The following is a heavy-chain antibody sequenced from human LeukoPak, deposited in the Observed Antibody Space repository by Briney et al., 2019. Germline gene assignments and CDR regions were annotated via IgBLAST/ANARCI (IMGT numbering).Heavy chain of an antibody. D-gene: IGHD1-26*01. CDR1: GYTFTSYG. V-gene: IGHV7-4-1*02. CDR3: ARDSATATFDS. Sequence: ASVKVSCKASGYTFTSYGISWVRQAPGQGLEWMGWINTKTGNPTYAQGFTGRFVFSLDTSVSTAYLQISSLKAEDTAVYYCARDSATATFDSWGQGTLVTVSS. J-gene: IGHJ4*02. CDR2: INTKTGNP.